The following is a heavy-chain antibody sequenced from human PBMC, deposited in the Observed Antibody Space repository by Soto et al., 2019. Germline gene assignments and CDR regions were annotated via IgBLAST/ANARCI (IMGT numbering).Heavy chain of an antibody. J-gene: IGHJ6*02. CDR2: INHSGST. V-gene: IGHV4-34*01. Sequence: SETLSLTCAVYGGSFSGYYWSWIRQPPGKGLEWIGEINHSGSTNYNPSLKSRVTLSVDTSKNQFSLKLSSVTAADTAVYYCKYSSSWYNYYYGMDVWGQGTTVTVYS. D-gene: IGHD6-13*01. CDR3: KYSSSWYNYYYGMDV. CDR1: GGSFSGYY.